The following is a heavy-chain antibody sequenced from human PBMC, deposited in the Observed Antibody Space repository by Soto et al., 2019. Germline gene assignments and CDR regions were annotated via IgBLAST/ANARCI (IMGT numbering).Heavy chain of an antibody. Sequence: PGGSLRLSCAGSGFTFSDAWLTWIRQAPGRGLEWVGRIKSRADGGTADYAAAVNGRFTFSRHDSENTMYLQMNSLKTEDTAFYYCTTGDLGKGRYFWGQGALVTVSS. J-gene: IGHJ4*02. CDR1: GFTFSDAW. CDR3: TTGDLGKGRYF. CDR2: IKSRADGGTA. D-gene: IGHD3-16*02. V-gene: IGHV3-15*01.